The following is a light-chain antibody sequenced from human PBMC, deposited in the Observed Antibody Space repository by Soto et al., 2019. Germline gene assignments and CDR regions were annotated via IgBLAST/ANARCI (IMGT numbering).Light chain of an antibody. CDR3: QQHDNSPWM. Sequence: EIVSSQSPGTLSLSPGERATLSCRASQSISSSYLAWYQQKPGQAPRLLVYGASSRATDIPDRFSGSGSGTDFTLTISRLEPEDFAVYYCQQHDNSPWMFGQGTKVAIK. CDR2: GAS. V-gene: IGKV3-20*01. J-gene: IGKJ1*01. CDR1: QSISSSY.